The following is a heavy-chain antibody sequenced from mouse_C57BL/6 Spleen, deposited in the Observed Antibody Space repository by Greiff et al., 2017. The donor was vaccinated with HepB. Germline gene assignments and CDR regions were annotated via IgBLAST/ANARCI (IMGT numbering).Heavy chain of an antibody. V-gene: IGHV5-9-1*02. CDR2: ISSGGDYI. CDR1: GFTFSSYA. Sequence: EVKLVESGEGLVKPGGSLKLYCAASGFTFSSYAMSWVRQTPEKRLEWVAYISSGGDYIYYADTVKGRFTISRDNARNTLYLQMSSLKSEDTAMYYCTRDRGGYYADYWGQGTTLTVSS. J-gene: IGHJ2*01. CDR3: TRDRGGYYADY. D-gene: IGHD2-3*01.